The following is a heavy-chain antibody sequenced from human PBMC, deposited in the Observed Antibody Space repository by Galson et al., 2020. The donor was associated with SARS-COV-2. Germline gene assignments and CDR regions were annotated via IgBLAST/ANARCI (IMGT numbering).Heavy chain of an antibody. D-gene: IGHD6-6*01. Sequence: SETLSLTCTVSGGSVSSGSYYWSWIRQPPGKGLEWIGYIHYSGSTNYNPSLKSRVTISVDTSKNQFSLKLSSVTAADTAVYYCARGVYSRSSWELIHYGMDVWGQGTTVTVSS. CDR3: ARGVYSRSSWELIHYGMDV. V-gene: IGHV4-61*01. J-gene: IGHJ6*02. CDR2: IHYSGST. CDR1: GGSVSSGSYY.